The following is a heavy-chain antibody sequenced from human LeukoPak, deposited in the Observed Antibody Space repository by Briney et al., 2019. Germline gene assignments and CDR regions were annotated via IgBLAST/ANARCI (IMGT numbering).Heavy chain of an antibody. V-gene: IGHV3-30*04. CDR1: GFTFSSYA. Sequence: GGSLRLSCAASGFTFSSYAMHWVRQAPGKGLEWVAVISYDGSNKYYTDSVKGRFTIPRDNSKNTLYLQMNSLRAEDTAVYYCARGQWGSSWYKAFDIWGQGTMVTVSS. J-gene: IGHJ3*02. CDR2: ISYDGSNK. D-gene: IGHD6-13*01. CDR3: ARGQWGSSWYKAFDI.